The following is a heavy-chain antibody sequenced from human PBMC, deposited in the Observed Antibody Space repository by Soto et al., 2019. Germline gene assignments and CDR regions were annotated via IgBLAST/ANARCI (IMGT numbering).Heavy chain of an antibody. Sequence: ASVKVSCKASGYTFTALYMNWVRQAPGQGLEWMGWVNPNTGLTKYAQKFQGRVSMTRDTSINTAYMELSGLTSDDTAVYYCTTLRLDPWGQGTLVTVSS. D-gene: IGHD3-9*01. J-gene: IGHJ5*02. CDR3: TTLRLDP. CDR1: GYTFTALY. V-gene: IGHV1-2*02. CDR2: VNPNTGLT.